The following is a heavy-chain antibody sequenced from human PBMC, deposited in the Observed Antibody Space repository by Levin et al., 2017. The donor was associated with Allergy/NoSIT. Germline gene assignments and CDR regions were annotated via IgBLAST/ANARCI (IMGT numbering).Heavy chain of an antibody. Sequence: GGSLRLSCAASGFTFSSYGMHWVRQAPGKGLEWVAVISYDGSNKYYADSVKGRFTISRDNSKNTLYLQMNSLRAEDTAVYYCAKDPVARRGPDRLDYWGQGTLVTVSS. CDR1: GFTFSSYG. J-gene: IGHJ4*02. V-gene: IGHV3-30*18. CDR2: ISYDGSNK. D-gene: IGHD2-15*01. CDR3: AKDPVARRGPDRLDY.